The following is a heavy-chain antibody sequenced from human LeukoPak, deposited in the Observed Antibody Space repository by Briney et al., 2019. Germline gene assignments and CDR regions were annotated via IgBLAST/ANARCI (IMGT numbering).Heavy chain of an antibody. J-gene: IGHJ4*02. CDR1: GFTFSSYA. CDR3: ARDSSGYYSVY. Sequence: GGSLRLSCAASGFTFSSYAVSWVRQAPGKGLEWVSAISGSGGSTYYADSVKGRFTISRDNSKNTLYLQMNSLRAEDTAVYYCARDSSGYYSVYWGQGTLVTVSS. CDR2: ISGSGGST. D-gene: IGHD3-22*01. V-gene: IGHV3-23*01.